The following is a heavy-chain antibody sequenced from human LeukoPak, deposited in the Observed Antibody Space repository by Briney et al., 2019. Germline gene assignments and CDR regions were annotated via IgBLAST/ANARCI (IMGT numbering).Heavy chain of an antibody. J-gene: IGHJ4*02. V-gene: IGHV4-39*01. Sequence: SETLSLTCTVSGGSISSSSYYWGWIRQPPGKGLEWIGSIYYSGSTYYNPSLKSRVTISVDTSKNQFSLKLSSVTAADTAVYYCARQAGMLLGGLDYWGQGTLVTVSS. CDR2: IYYSGST. CDR1: GGSISSSSYY. D-gene: IGHD2-15*01. CDR3: ARQAGMLLGGLDY.